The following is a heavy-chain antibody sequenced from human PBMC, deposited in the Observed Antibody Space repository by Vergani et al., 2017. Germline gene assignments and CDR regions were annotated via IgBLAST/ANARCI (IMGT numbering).Heavy chain of an antibody. V-gene: IGHV3-30*03. Sequence: VPLVESGGGVVQSGRSLRLSCVVSGFTSSYYGMHWVRQATGKGLEWVAVISYDGTQKYYADSVKGRFTIYRDNSKCTLYLQMNSLSTEDTAVYYCATKSCGTPGCQIGYFREWGQGTLVTVSS. CDR1: GFTSSYYG. CDR3: ATKSCGTPGCQIGYFRE. CDR2: ISYDGTQK. D-gene: IGHD1-1*01. J-gene: IGHJ1*01.